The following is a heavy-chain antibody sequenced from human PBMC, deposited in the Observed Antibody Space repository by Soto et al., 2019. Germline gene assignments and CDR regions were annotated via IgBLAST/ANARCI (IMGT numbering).Heavy chain of an antibody. D-gene: IGHD4-17*01. CDR1: GFTFSSYT. J-gene: IGHJ6*02. Sequence: EVQLVESGGGLVKPGGSLRLSCAAYGFTFSSYTVNWVRQAPGKGLEWVSSISSSSDYIYYADSLKGRFTISRDNAKNSLFLQMNSLRAEDTAVYYCARVNDYGERFYFFYYGLDVWGQGTTVTVSS. V-gene: IGHV3-21*01. CDR3: ARVNDYGERFYFFYYGLDV. CDR2: ISSSSDYI.